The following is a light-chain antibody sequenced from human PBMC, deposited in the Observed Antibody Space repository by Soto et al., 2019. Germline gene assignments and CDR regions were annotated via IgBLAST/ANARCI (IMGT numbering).Light chain of an antibody. V-gene: IGLV2-8*01. J-gene: IGLJ1*01. CDR1: SSDVGGYNY. CDR3: SSYAGNVYL. Sequence: SGKALPPSASVSPGQSVTISCPGTSSDVGGYNYVSWYQQHPGKAPKLLIYEVTKRPSGVPDRFSGSKSGNTASLTVSGLQPEDEGDYYCSSYAGNVYLFGNGTKGTVL. CDR2: EVT.